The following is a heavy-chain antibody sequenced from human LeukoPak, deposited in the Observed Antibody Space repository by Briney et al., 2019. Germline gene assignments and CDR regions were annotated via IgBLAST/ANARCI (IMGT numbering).Heavy chain of an antibody. J-gene: IGHJ4*02. CDR1: GFTFSSYA. CDR3: ARRLGYSSSFGSDY. V-gene: IGHV3-48*04. D-gene: IGHD6-6*01. Sequence: GGSLRLSCAASGFTFSSYAMSWVRQAPGKGLEWVSYISSSGSTIYYADSVKGRFTISRDNAKNSLYLQMNSLRAEDTAVYYCARRLGYSSSFGSDYWGQGTLVTVSS. CDR2: ISSSGSTI.